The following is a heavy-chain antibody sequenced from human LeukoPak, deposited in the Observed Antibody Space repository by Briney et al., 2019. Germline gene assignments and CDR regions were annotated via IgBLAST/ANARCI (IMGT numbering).Heavy chain of an antibody. Sequence: GGSLRLSCAASGFTFSSYGMHWVRQAPGKGLEWVAFIRYDGSNKYYADSVKGRFTISRDNSKNSLYLQMHSLRVEDTALYYCQGAFDFWGQGTMVTVSS. CDR3: QGAFDF. CDR1: GFTFSSYG. CDR2: IRYDGSNK. V-gene: IGHV3-30*02. J-gene: IGHJ3*01.